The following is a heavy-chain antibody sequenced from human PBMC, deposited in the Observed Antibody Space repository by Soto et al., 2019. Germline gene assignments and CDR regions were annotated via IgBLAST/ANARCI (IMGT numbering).Heavy chain of an antibody. Sequence: QVQLVESGGGVVQHGRSLRLSCAASGFTFSSYGMHWVRQAPGKGLEWVAVISYDGSNKYYADSVKGRFTISRDNSKNTLYLQMNSLRAEDTAVYYCAKDRRPNYYYGMDVW. V-gene: IGHV3-30*18. CDR3: AKDRRPNYYYGMDV. CDR2: ISYDGSNK. J-gene: IGHJ6*01. CDR1: GFTFSSYG. D-gene: IGHD6-25*01.